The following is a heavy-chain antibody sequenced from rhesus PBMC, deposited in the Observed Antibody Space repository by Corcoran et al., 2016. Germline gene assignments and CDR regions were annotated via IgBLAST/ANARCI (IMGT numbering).Heavy chain of an antibody. D-gene: IGHD5-24*01. Sequence: QVTLKESGPALVKPTQTLTLTCTFSGFSLSTSGMGVGWIRQPSRKTLEWLAHIYWNDDKYYSTSLKSRLTSSKDTSKNQVVLTMTNMDPVDTATYYCARSWVPRYYFDYWGQGVLVTVSA. CDR3: ARSWVPRYYFDY. V-gene: IGHV2-1*01. J-gene: IGHJ4*01. CDR2: IYWNDDK. CDR1: GFSLSTSGMG.